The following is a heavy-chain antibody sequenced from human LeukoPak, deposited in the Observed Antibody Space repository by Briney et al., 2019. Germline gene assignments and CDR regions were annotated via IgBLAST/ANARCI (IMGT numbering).Heavy chain of an antibody. Sequence: GRSLRLSCAASGFTFSSYAMHWVRQAPGKGLEWVAVISYDGSNKYYADSVKGRFTISRDNSKNTLYLQMNSLRAEDTAVYYCARDGIAADYYYYYTDVWGKGTTVTVSS. CDR2: ISYDGSNK. CDR3: ARDGIAADYYYYYTDV. D-gene: IGHD6-13*01. J-gene: IGHJ6*03. CDR1: GFTFSSYA. V-gene: IGHV3-30*01.